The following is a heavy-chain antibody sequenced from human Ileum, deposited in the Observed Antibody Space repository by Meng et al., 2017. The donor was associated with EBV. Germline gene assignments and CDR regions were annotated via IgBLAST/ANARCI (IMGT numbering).Heavy chain of an antibody. Sequence: QGHLQESGPGLVKPSQTLSLTCTVSGGSISSGDYYWSWIRQPPGKGLEWIGYIYYSGSTYYNPSLKSRVTISVDTSKNQFSLKLSSVTAADTAVYYCARGYYDSSGYGYWYFDLWGRGTLVTVSS. V-gene: IGHV4-30-4*01. CDR1: GGSISSGDYY. J-gene: IGHJ2*01. CDR3: ARGYYDSSGYGYWYFDL. D-gene: IGHD3-22*01. CDR2: IYYSGST.